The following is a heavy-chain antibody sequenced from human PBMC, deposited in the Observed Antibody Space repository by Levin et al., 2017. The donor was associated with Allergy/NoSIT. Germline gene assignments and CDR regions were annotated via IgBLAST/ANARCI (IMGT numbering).Heavy chain of an antibody. CDR2: IQYSGSS. Sequence: SETLSLTCNVSGDSIKSTYNYWSWIRQPPGKGLEWIGYIQYSGSSYSNPSLKSRLTMLLDTSNNHFSLQLTSVTAADTAVYYCARAMVAAPTWLDSWGQGTLVTVSS. D-gene: IGHD2-15*01. V-gene: IGHV4-30-4*01. CDR3: ARAMVAAPTWLDS. J-gene: IGHJ5*01. CDR1: GDSIKSTYNY.